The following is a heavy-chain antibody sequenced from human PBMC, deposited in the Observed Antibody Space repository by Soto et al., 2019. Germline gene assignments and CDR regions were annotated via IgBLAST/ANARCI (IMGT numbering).Heavy chain of an antibody. CDR1: GFTFSSYG. J-gene: IGHJ6*02. CDR3: ARRLQLWAKYYYYGMDV. Sequence: GGSLRLSCAASGFTFSSYGMHWVRQAPGKGLEWVAVISYDGSNKYYADSVKGRFTFSRDNAKNSLYLQVNSLRAEDTAVYYCARRLQLWAKYYYYGMDVWGQGTTVTVSS. D-gene: IGHD5-18*01. CDR2: ISYDGSNK. V-gene: IGHV3-30*03.